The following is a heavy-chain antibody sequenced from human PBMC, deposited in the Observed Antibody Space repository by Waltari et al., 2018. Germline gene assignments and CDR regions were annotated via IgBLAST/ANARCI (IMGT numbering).Heavy chain of an antibody. V-gene: IGHV3-48*04. CDR2: ISGVGRTI. Sequence: EVQLVESGGGVVQPGGSLRLSCEVSGFTLRSYSVNWVRQAPGKGLEWISYISGVGRTIFYAASVKGRFTISKDNTKNTLYLQMDSLRVEDTAVYYCARDRPVFGVVIVPNGEFDYWGQGTLVTVSP. CDR3: ARDRPVFGVVIVPNGEFDY. J-gene: IGHJ4*02. CDR1: GFTLRSYS. D-gene: IGHD3-3*01.